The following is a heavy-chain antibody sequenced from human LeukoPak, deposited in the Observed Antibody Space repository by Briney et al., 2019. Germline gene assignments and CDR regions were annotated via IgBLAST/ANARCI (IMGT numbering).Heavy chain of an antibody. J-gene: IGHJ4*02. V-gene: IGHV4-59*01. Sequence: PSETLSLTCTVSGGSISSYYWSWIRQPPGKGLEWIGYIYYSGSTNYNPSLKSRVTISVDTSKNQFSLKLSSVTAADTAVYYCARESNPIGFDYWGQGTLVTVSS. CDR2: IYYSGST. CDR3: ARESNPIGFDY. CDR1: GGSISSYY. D-gene: IGHD1-14*01.